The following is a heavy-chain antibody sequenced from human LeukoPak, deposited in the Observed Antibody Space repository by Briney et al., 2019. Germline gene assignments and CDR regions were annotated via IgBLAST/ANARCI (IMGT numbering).Heavy chain of an antibody. CDR1: GFTFSSYA. J-gene: IGHJ5*01. V-gene: IGHV3-23*01. Sequence: PGGSLRLSCAASGFTFSSYALHWVRQAPGKGLEWVSGISVSGGSIYYADSVTGRFTISRDNSKDSLYLQMNSLRVEDTALYYCAKEHSVLTMMRGLDSWGQGTLVTVSS. CDR3: AKEHSVLTMMRGLDS. CDR2: ISVSGGSI. D-gene: IGHD3-22*01.